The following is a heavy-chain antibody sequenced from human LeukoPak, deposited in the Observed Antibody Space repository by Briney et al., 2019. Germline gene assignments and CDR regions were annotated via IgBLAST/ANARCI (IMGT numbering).Heavy chain of an antibody. CDR1: GGSISSYY. CDR2: IYTSGST. V-gene: IGHV4-4*09. J-gene: IGHJ4*02. CDR3: ARQTYCYDSSGFGPHYYFDC. D-gene: IGHD3-22*01. Sequence: SETLSLTCTVSGGSISSYYWSWIRQPPGKGLEWIGYIYTSGSTNYNPSLKSRVTISVDTSKNQFSLKLSSVTAADTAVYYCARQTYCYDSSGFGPHYYFDCWGQGTLVTVSS.